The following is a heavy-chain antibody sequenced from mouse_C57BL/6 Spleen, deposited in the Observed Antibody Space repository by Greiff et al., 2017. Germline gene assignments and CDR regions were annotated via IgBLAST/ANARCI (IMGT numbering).Heavy chain of an antibody. D-gene: IGHD1-1*01. V-gene: IGHV1-7*01. J-gene: IGHJ1*03. CDR2: INPSSGNT. CDR3: ARRGATTDSGSRGYFGV. CDR1: GYTFTSYW. Sequence: VQLQQSGAELAKPGASVTLSCKASGYTFTSYWMHWVKQRPGQGLEWIGYINPSSGNTKYNQKFKDKATLTADKSSSTAYMQLSSLTYEDSAVCYCARRGATTDSGSRGYFGVWGTGTTVTVSS.